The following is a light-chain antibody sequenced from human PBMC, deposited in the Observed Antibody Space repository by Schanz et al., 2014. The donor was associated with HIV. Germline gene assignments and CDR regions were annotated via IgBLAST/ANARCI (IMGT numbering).Light chain of an antibody. CDR2: DVN. V-gene: IGLV2-14*01. Sequence: QSALTQPPSASGSPGQSVTISCTGTSADVGGSDYVSWSQQHPGKAPKLMIYDVNKRPSGLSNRFSGSKSANTASLTVSGLQAEDEADYYCSSYTSSSTLVFGGGTKVTVL. CDR3: SSYTSSSTLV. J-gene: IGLJ2*01. CDR1: SADVGGSDY.